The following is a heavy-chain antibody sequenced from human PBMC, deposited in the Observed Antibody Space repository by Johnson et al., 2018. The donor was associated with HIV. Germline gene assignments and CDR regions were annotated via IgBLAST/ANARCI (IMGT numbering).Heavy chain of an antibody. CDR1: GFTFDDYA. V-gene: IGHV3-9*01. CDR3: ARAVGYYDSSGYYNVDAFDI. D-gene: IGHD3-22*01. Sequence: EVQLVESGGGLVQPGRSLRLSCAASGFTFDDYAMHWVRQAPGKGLEWVSGISWNSGSIGYADSVKGRFTISRDNAKNSLYLQMNSLRAEDTALYYCARAVGYYDSSGYYNVDAFDIWGQGTMVTVSS. J-gene: IGHJ3*02. CDR2: ISWNSGSI.